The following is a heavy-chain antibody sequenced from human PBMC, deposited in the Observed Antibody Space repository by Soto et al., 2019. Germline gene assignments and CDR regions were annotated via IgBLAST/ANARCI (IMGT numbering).Heavy chain of an antibody. J-gene: IGHJ4*02. Sequence: QLQLQESGSGLVKPSQTLSLTCAVSGGSISSGAYSWTWIRQPPGKGLEWIGYIYHSGSTYYNPSLKSRSTRSVDRAKNQFSLKLSSVTAADTAVYYCASGSTTVTTFDYWGQGTLVTVSS. CDR1: GGSISSGAYS. D-gene: IGHD4-17*01. CDR3: ASGSTTVTTFDY. CDR2: IYHSGST. V-gene: IGHV4-30-2*01.